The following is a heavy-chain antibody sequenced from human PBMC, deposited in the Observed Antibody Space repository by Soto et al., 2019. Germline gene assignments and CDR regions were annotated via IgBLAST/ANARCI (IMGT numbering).Heavy chain of an antibody. J-gene: IGHJ4*02. D-gene: IGHD4-17*01. CDR2: ISGSGTST. Sequence: GGSLRLSCAASGFTFSSYAMSWVRQAPGEGLEWVSSISGSGTSTYYADSVKGRFTISRDNSKNTMYLQMNSLRAEDTALYFCAKENTPDFGDYVVSWGQGTLVTVSS. CDR1: GFTFSSYA. CDR3: AKENTPDFGDYVVS. V-gene: IGHV3-23*01.